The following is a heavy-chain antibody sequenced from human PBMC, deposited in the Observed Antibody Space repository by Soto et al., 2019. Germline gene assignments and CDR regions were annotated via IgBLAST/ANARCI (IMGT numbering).Heavy chain of an antibody. CDR2: IYSGGTT. Sequence: GSLRLSCTASGFTVSSNYMSWVRQAPGKGLEWVSVIYSGGTTYYADSVKGRFTISRDNSKNTLYLQMGSLRAEDMAVYYCARSEFLTGYYNYFDYWGQGT. J-gene: IGHJ4*02. D-gene: IGHD3-9*01. CDR1: GFTVSSNY. CDR3: ARSEFLTGYYNYFDY. V-gene: IGHV3-66*01.